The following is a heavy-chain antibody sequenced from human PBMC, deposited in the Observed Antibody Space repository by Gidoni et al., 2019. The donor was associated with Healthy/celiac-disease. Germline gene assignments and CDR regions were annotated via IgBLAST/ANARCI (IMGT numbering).Heavy chain of an antibody. CDR2: ISSSSSTI. CDR1: GFTFSSYS. CDR3: ARRVNGYYYYMDV. D-gene: IGHD2-8*01. J-gene: IGHJ6*03. V-gene: IGHV3-48*01. Sequence: EVQLVESGGGLVQPGGSLRLSCAASGFTFSSYSMNWVRQAPGKGLEWVSYISSSSSTIYYADSVKGRFTISRDNAKNSLYLQMNSLRAEDTAVYYCARRVNGYYYYMDVWGKGTTVTVSS.